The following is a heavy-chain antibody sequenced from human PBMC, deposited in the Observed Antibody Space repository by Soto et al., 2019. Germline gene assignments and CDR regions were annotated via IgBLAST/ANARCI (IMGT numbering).Heavy chain of an antibody. J-gene: IGHJ3*02. CDR2: ISSSSSYI. CDR1: GFTFSSYS. V-gene: IGHV3-21*01. Sequence: GGSLRLSCAASGFTFSSYSMNWVRQAPGKGLEWVSSISSSSSYIYYADSVKGRFTISRDNAKNSLYLQMNSLRAEDTAVYYCARATLGLGYCSGGSCGFDIWGQGTMVTVSS. D-gene: IGHD2-15*01. CDR3: ARATLGLGYCSGGSCGFDI.